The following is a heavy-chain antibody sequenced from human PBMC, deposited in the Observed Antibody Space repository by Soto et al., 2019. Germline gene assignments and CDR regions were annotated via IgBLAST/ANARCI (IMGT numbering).Heavy chain of an antibody. D-gene: IGHD2-21*02. CDR1: GFRFGEHS. V-gene: IGHV3-48*02. Sequence: GGSLRLSCAASGFRFGEHSMNWVREAPGKGLEWLSYITSSGDSIYYADSVKGRFTVSRDNAKNSLFLHMKSLRDDDTAVYYCARLPKGSMVTSWGQVTMVTVYS. CDR2: ITSSGDSI. CDR3: ARLPKGSMVTS. J-gene: IGHJ4*02.